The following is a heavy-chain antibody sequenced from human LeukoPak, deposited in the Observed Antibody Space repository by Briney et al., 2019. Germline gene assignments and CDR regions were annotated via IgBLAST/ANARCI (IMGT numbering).Heavy chain of an antibody. J-gene: IGHJ6*03. CDR1: GDSVSSNSAA. D-gene: IGHD2-15*01. CDR3: ARAVTSYSCSGGSCSVDYYYMDV. Sequence: SQTLSLTCAISGDSVSSNSAAWNWIRQSPSRGLEWLGRTYYRSKWSNDYAVSVKSRITINPDTSKNQFSLQLNSVTPEDTAVYYCARAVTSYSCSGGSCSVDYYYMDVWGKVTTVTVSS. CDR2: TYYRSKWSN. V-gene: IGHV6-1*01.